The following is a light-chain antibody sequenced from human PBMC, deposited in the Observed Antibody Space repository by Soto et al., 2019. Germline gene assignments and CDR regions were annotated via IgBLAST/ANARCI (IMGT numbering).Light chain of an antibody. V-gene: IGKV3-20*01. CDR2: DAS. CDR1: QSVSSSY. J-gene: IGKJ1*01. CDR3: QQYGISPRT. Sequence: EIVVTQSPGTLSLSPGERATLSCRASQSVSSSYLAWYQQKPGQAPRLLIYDASSRATGIPDRFSGSGSGTDFTLTISRLEPSDLAVYYCQQYGISPRTFGQGNKVEIK.